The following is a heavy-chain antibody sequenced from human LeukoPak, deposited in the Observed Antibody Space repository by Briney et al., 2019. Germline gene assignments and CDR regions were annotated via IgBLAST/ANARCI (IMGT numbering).Heavy chain of an antibody. CDR3: ARGFYGAGSHFDY. CDR2: ILHTGHT. CDR1: GGSVSSGDFP. V-gene: IGHV4-30-2*01. J-gene: IGHJ4*02. Sequence: PSQTLSLTCAVSGGSVSSGDFPWSWIRQPPGKGLEWIGYILHTGHTSYNPSLKSRVTISVDMSKNQLSLRLTSVTAADTAVYYCARGFYGAGSHFDYWGQGTLVTVSS. D-gene: IGHD3-10*01.